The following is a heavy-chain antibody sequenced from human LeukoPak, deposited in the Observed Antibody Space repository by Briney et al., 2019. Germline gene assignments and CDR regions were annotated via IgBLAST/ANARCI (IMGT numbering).Heavy chain of an antibody. D-gene: IGHD6-13*01. CDR3: AKDRGIGSSWYSGAFDI. J-gene: IGHJ3*02. CDR1: GSTFSSYA. CDR2: ISGSGGST. Sequence: GGSLRLSCAVSGSTFSSYAMSWVRQAPEKGLEWVSIISGSGGSTYYADSVKGRFTISRDNSKNTLYLQVNSLRVEDTAVYYCAKDRGIGSSWYSGAFDIWGQGTMVTVSS. V-gene: IGHV3-23*01.